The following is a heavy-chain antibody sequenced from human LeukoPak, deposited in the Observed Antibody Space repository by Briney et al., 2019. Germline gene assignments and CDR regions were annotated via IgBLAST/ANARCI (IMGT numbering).Heavy chain of an antibody. J-gene: IGHJ6*03. CDR1: GFTFSSYG. CDR2: IRYDGSNK. CDR3: AKELGPPDYRPHWERAPENYYYYMDV. D-gene: IGHD4-11*01. Sequence: GGSLRLSCAASGFTFSSYGMHWVRQAPGKGLEWVAFIRYDGSNKYYADSVKGRSTISRDNSKNTLYLQMNSLRAEDTAVYYCAKELGPPDYRPHWERAPENYYYYMDVWGKGTTVTVSS. V-gene: IGHV3-30*02.